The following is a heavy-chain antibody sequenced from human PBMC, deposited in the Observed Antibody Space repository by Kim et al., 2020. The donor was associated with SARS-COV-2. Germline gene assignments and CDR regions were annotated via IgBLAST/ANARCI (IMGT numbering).Heavy chain of an antibody. J-gene: IGHJ5*02. D-gene: IGHD4-17*01. V-gene: IGHV3-20*01. CDR2: INWNGGST. CDR1: GFTFDDYG. CDR3: ARAAVYGDADGYNWFDP. Sequence: GGSLRLFCAASGFTFDDYGMSWVRQAPGKGLEWVSGINWNGGSTGYADSVKGRFTISRDNAKNSLYLQMNSLRAEDTALYHCARAAVYGDADGYNWFDPWGQGTLVTVSS.